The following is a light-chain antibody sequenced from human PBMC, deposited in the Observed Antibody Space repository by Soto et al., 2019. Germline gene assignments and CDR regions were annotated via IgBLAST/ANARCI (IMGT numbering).Light chain of an antibody. CDR2: AVS. CDR3: SLYISRSTSFV. CDR1: SSDIGTYIS. J-gene: IGLJ1*01. V-gene: IGLV2-18*01. Sequence: QSALTQPPSMSGSPGQSVSISCTGTSSDIGTYISVSWYQQPPGTAPKLIIYAVSNRPSGVPDRFSGSKSGNTAFLTISGLQAEDEANYYCSLYISRSTSFVFGTGTKSPS.